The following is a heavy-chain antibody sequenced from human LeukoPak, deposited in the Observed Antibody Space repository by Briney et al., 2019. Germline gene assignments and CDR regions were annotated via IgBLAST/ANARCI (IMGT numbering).Heavy chain of an antibody. Sequence: PGGSLRLSCAASGFTFSSYWMSWVRQAPGKGLEWVANIKQDGSEKYYVDSVKGRFTISRDNAKNSLYLQMNSLRAEDTAVYYCARGLTYYDFWSGYHTSTNFDYWGQGTLVTVSS. J-gene: IGHJ4*02. CDR1: GFTFSSYW. CDR2: IKQDGSEK. D-gene: IGHD3-3*01. CDR3: ARGLTYYDFWSGYHTSTNFDY. V-gene: IGHV3-7*01.